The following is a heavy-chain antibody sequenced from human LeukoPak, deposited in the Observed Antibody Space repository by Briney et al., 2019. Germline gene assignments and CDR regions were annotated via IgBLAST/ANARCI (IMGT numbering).Heavy chain of an antibody. V-gene: IGHV3-7*03. CDR2: INQDGSEK. CDR1: GFTFSSYS. CDR3: ARAPLVTGSWYGDYYYYMDV. J-gene: IGHJ6*03. Sequence: GGSLRLSCVASGFTFSSYSMNWVRQAPGQGLEWVANINQDGSEKYHLDSAKGRFTISRDNARNSLYLQMNSLRAEDTAVYYCARAPLVTGSWYGDYYYYMDVWGKGTTVTISS. D-gene: IGHD6-13*01.